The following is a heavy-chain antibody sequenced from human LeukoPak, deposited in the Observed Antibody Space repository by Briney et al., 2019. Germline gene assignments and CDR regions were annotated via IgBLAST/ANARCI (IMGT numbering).Heavy chain of an antibody. CDR3: AKDHSSSWYAAFDY. D-gene: IGHD6-13*01. V-gene: IGHV3-23*01. J-gene: IGHJ4*02. CDR1: GFTFNTYA. CDR2: ISGSGVST. Sequence: GGSLRLSCAASGFTFNTYAMSWVRQAPGKGLEWVSAISGSGVSTDYADSVKGRFTISRDNSKNTLYLQMNSLRAEDTAVYYCAKDHSSSWYAAFDYWGQGTLVTVSS.